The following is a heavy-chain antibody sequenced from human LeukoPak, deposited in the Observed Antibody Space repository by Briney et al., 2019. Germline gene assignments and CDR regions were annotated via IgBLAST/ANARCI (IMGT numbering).Heavy chain of an antibody. CDR2: LYFSGST. V-gene: IGHV4-59*02. J-gene: IGHJ3*02. CDR1: GGSVNSHY. D-gene: IGHD3-22*01. Sequence: PSETLSLTCTVSGGSVNSHYWSWIRQPPGKGLDWIGYLYFSGSTGYNPSLKSRVSISVETSKNQFSLRLSSVTAADTAVYYCARPYDSSGYYIRGAFDIWGQGAMVTVS. CDR3: ARPYDSSGYYIRGAFDI.